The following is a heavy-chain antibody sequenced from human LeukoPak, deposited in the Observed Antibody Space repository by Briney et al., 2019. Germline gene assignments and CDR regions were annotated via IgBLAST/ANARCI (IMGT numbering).Heavy chain of an antibody. V-gene: IGHV3-48*03. Sequence: GALTLTGAASSWSSSRFEVDGVPPAQGKGLEWVSNINPSDSNKYYADSVKGRFTVSRDNSKNSLYLQMNSLRAGDTGVYYCTKLAVAGVDSWGQGTLVTVSS. J-gene: IGHJ4*02. CDR1: SWSSSRFE. CDR2: INPSDSNK. CDR3: TKLAVAGVDS. D-gene: IGHD6-19*01.